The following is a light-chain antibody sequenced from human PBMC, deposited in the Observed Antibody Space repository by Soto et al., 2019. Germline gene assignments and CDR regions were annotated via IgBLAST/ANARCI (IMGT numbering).Light chain of an antibody. J-gene: IGLJ1*01. Sequence: QSVLTQPPSVSGAPGQRVTISCTGSSSNIGAGYDVHWYQQLPGTAPKLLIYGNCNRPSGVPDRFSGSNSGTSASLAITGLQAEDEADYYCQSYDSNLSGYVFGTGTKVTVL. CDR2: GNC. V-gene: IGLV1-40*01. CDR3: QSYDSNLSGYV. CDR1: SSNIGAGYD.